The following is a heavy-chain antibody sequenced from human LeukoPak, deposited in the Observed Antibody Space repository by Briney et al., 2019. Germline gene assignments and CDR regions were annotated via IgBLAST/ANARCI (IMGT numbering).Heavy chain of an antibody. D-gene: IGHD1-14*01. Sequence: SETLSLTCAVYGGSFSGYYWSWIRQPPGKGLEWIGEINHSGSTNYNPSLKSRVTTSVDTSKNQFSLKLSSVTAADTAVYYCARGRTAYFDYWGQGTLVTVSS. CDR3: ARGRTAYFDY. V-gene: IGHV4-34*01. CDR1: GGSFSGYY. CDR2: INHSGST. J-gene: IGHJ4*02.